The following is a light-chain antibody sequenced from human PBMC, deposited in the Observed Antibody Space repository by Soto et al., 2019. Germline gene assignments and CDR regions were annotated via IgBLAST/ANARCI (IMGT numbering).Light chain of an antibody. CDR2: EVS. Sequence: QSVLTQPPSASGSPGQSVTISCTGTSSDVGGYNYVSWYQQHPGKAPKLMIYEVSERPSGVPDRFSGSKSSNTASLTVSGLQAEDEDDYYCSSYAGSNNFVLGAGTKVTVL. CDR3: SSYAGSNNFV. V-gene: IGLV2-8*01. J-gene: IGLJ1*01. CDR1: SSDVGGYNY.